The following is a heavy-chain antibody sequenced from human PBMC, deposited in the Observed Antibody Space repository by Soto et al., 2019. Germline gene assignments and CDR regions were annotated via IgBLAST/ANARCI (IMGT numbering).Heavy chain of an antibody. CDR2: ITSGGAT. V-gene: IGHV3-23*01. D-gene: IGHD2-15*01. CDR3: ARVSKPIGSREYSFDY. J-gene: IGHJ4*02. CDR1: GFTFTTYA. Sequence: EVQLLESGGGLIQPGGSLRLSCAASGFTFTTYALTWVRQAPGKGLEWVSGITSGGATYYADSVKGRFTISRDNSESTMSMQLNSLRAEDTAVYYCARVSKPIGSREYSFDYWGQGTLVTVSS.